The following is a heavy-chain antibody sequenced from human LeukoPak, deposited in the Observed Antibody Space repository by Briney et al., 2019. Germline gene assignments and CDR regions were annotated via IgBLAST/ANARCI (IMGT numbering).Heavy chain of an antibody. V-gene: IGHV3-48*04. D-gene: IGHD4-17*01. CDR3: VRGRTTVTTTDYYGMDV. J-gene: IGHJ6*02. CDR1: GFTFSDYS. CDR2: IGTSSSSI. Sequence: GGSLRLSCAASGFTFSDYSMDWFRQAPGKGLEWVSYIGTSSSSIYYADSVRGRFTISRDNAKNSVFLQMNSLRAEDTAVYYCVRGRTTVTTTDYYGMDVWGQGTTVTVSS.